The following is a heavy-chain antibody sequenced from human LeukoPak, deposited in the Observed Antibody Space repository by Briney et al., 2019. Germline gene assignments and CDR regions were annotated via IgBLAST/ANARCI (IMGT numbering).Heavy chain of an antibody. CDR1: GYTFTSYG. CDR2: ISAYNGNT. Sequence: ASVKVSCKASGYTFTSYGISWVRQAPGQGLEWMGWISAYNGNTNYAQKLQGRVTMTTDTSTSTAYMELRSLRSDDTAVYYCARDRRQQLVPDYYYYMDVWGKGTTVTVSS. V-gene: IGHV1-18*01. CDR3: ARDRRQQLVPDYYYYMDV. D-gene: IGHD6-13*01. J-gene: IGHJ6*03.